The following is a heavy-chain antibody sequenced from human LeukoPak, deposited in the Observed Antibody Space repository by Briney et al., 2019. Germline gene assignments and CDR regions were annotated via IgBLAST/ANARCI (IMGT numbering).Heavy chain of an antibody. J-gene: IGHJ4*02. CDR1: GFAFSSYS. V-gene: IGHV3-48*01. CDR3: ARDWRTGTTFD. Sequence: PGGSLRLSCAASGFAFSSYSMNWVRQAPGKGLGWVSFISESSRTIYYADSVKGRFTISRDNAKNSLYLQMNSLRAEDTAIYYCARDWRTGTTFDWGQGTLVTVSS. CDR2: ISESSRTI. D-gene: IGHD1-1*01.